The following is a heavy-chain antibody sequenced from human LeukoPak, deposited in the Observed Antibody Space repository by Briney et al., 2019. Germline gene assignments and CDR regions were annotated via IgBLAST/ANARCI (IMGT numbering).Heavy chain of an antibody. V-gene: IGHV3-30-3*01. CDR2: ISYDGSNK. CDR1: GFAFSSYA. CDR3: ARDAPGDSSGYLDY. J-gene: IGHJ4*02. D-gene: IGHD3-22*01. Sequence: PGGSLRLSCAASGFAFSSYAMHWVRQAPGKGLEWVAVISYDGSNKYYADSVKGRFTISRDNSKNTLYLQMNSLRAEDTAVYYCARDAPGDSSGYLDYWGQGTLVTVSS.